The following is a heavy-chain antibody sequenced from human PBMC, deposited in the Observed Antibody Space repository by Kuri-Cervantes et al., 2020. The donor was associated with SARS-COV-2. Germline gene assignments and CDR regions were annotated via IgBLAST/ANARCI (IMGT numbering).Heavy chain of an antibody. CDR1: GFTVSSNY. Sequence: LSLTCAASGFTVSSNYMSWVRQAPGKGLEWVSVIYSGGSTYYADSVKGRFTISRDNSKNTLYLQMNSLRAEDTAVYYCAREFSYAFDIWGQGTMVTVSS. CDR3: AREFSYAFDI. D-gene: IGHD3-3*01. V-gene: IGHV3-53*01. CDR2: IYSGGST. J-gene: IGHJ3*02.